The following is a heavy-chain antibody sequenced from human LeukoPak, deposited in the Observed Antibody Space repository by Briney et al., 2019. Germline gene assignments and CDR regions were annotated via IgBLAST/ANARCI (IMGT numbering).Heavy chain of an antibody. CDR1: GFTFSSYA. V-gene: IGHV3-23*01. CDR2: IGSGGDT. D-gene: IGHD3-10*01. CDR3: AKYYAARSRSFDF. J-gene: IGHJ4*02. Sequence: GGSLRLSCAASGFTFSSYAMTWVRQAPGKGLEWVSVIGSGGDTYYADSVKGRFTISRDNSKNTLYLQMNSLRAEDTAVYYCAKYYAARSRSFDFWGQGTLATVSS.